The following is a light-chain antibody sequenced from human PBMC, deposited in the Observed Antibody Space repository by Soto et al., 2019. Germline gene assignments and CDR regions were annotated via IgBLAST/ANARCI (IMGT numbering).Light chain of an antibody. CDR2: DAS. CDR1: QSVKNNY. V-gene: IGKV3-20*01. J-gene: IGKJ4*01. Sequence: EIVLTQSPGTLSLSPGERATLSCRASQSVKNNYLAWYQHKPGQAPRFLMYDASSRATGIPDRFTGSGSGTDFTLTISRLEPEDFALYYCQQYGTTPLTLGGGTKVDIK. CDR3: QQYGTTPLT.